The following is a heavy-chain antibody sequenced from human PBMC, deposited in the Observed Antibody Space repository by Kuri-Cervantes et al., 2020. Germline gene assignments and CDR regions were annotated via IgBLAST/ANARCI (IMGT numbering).Heavy chain of an antibody. CDR1: GGSVSSGSYY. CDR3: ARQKLEMATITG. CDR2: IYYSGST. Sequence: SETLSLTCTVSGGSVSSGSYYWGWIRQPPGKGLEWIGSIYYSGSTYYNPSLKSRVTISVDTSKNQFSLKLSSVTAADTAVYYCARQKLEMATITGWGQGTLVTVSS. J-gene: IGHJ4*02. V-gene: IGHV4-39*01. D-gene: IGHD5-24*01.